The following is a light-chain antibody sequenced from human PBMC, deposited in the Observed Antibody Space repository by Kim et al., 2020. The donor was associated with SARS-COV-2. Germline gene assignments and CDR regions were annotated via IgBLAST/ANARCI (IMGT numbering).Light chain of an antibody. CDR3: NSYTSIYTLV. CDR2: NLA. V-gene: IGLV2-14*03. Sequence: HSLTTSCTGTSSAVGSYNFVSCYQLHPGIAPHLRIYNLATRPSGVSNRFSGSKSGSTASLSIFGLQTLDEADYYCNSYTSIYTLVFGGGTQLTVL. J-gene: IGLJ3*02. CDR1: SSAVGSYNF.